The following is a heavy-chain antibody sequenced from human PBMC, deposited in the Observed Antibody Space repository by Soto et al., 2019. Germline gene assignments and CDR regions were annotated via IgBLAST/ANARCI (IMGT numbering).Heavy chain of an antibody. CDR1: GFTFNTYS. J-gene: IGHJ4*02. Sequence: GGSLRLSCSVSGFTFNTYSMHWVRQPPGKGLEWLAAIWYDGTQKYYADSVKGRFIISRDNSKKTLYLEMNSLRAEDTAVYYCARAGGTTVTGLWHFDSWGQGTLVTVSS. CDR3: ARAGGTTVTGLWHFDS. V-gene: IGHV3-33*08. CDR2: IWYDGTQK. D-gene: IGHD4-17*01.